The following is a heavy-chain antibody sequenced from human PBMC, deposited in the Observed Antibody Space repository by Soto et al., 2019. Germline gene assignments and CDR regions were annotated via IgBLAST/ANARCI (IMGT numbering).Heavy chain of an antibody. CDR3: SGGVGDAF. D-gene: IGHD1-26*01. J-gene: IGHJ4*02. CDR2: INQDGSEK. Sequence: EVHLVESGGGLVQTGGSLRLSCAIFESTVSRDWMNWVRQAPGKGLEWVAHINQDGSEKYYVDSVKGRFTISRDNAKKSLYLQRNCLSPADTAMYYCSGGVGDAFWGQGTLVTVSS. CDR1: ESTVSRDW. V-gene: IGHV3-7*04.